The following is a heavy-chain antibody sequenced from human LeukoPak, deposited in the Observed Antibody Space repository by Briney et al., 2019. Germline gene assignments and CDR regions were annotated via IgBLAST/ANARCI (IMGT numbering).Heavy chain of an antibody. V-gene: IGHV1-2*02. CDR1: GYTFTNYG. Sequence: ASVKVSCKASGYTFTNYGITWVRQAPGQGLEWMGWINPNSGGTNYAQKFQGRVTMTRDTSISTAYMELSRLRSDDTAVYYCARDVAAGTGEGYFQHWGQGTLVTVSS. J-gene: IGHJ1*01. D-gene: IGHD6-13*01. CDR2: INPNSGGT. CDR3: ARDVAAGTGEGYFQH.